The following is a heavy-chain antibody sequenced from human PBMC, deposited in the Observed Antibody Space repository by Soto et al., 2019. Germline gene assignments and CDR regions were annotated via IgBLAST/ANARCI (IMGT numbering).Heavy chain of an antibody. V-gene: IGHV4-61*01. D-gene: IGHD2-15*01. CDR2: IYYSGST. Sequence: PSETLSLTCTVSGGSVSSGSYYWSWIRQPPGKGLEWIGYIYYSGSTNYNPSLKSRVTISVDTSKNQFSLKLSSVTAADTAVYYCARVGYCSGGSCYWFDPWGQGTLVTVSS. CDR3: ARVGYCSGGSCYWFDP. CDR1: GGSVSSGSYY. J-gene: IGHJ5*02.